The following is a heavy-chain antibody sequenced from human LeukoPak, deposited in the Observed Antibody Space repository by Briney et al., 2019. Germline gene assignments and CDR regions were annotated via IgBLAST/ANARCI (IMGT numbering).Heavy chain of an antibody. V-gene: IGHV1-2*02. CDR3: ARDETYYYDSSGYYPDY. Sequence: ASVKLSLTPSVYTFTAYYMHWVRHAPGQGLEWMGWINPNSGGTNYAQKFHGRVTMTRDTTISTAYMELSRLRSDDTAVYYCARDETYYYDSSGYYPDYWGQGTLVTVSS. J-gene: IGHJ4*02. CDR2: INPNSGGT. CDR1: VYTFTAYY. D-gene: IGHD3-22*01.